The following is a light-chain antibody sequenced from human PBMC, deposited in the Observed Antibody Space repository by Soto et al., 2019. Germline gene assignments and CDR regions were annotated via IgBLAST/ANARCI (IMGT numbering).Light chain of an antibody. V-gene: IGKV1-5*03. J-gene: IGKJ1*01. CDR3: QQYNSYPWT. Sequence: DIQMTQSPSTLSASVGDRVTITCRASQSISSWLAWYQQKPGKAPKLLNYKASSFESGVPSRFSGSGSGTEFTLTISSLQPDDFATYYCQQYNSYPWTFGQGTKVEIK. CDR1: QSISSW. CDR2: KAS.